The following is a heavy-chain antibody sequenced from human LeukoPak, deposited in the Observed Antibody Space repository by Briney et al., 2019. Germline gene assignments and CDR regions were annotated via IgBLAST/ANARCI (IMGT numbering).Heavy chain of an antibody. CDR1: GFTFSSYA. CDR3: AKDPYHQAVLIWFDP. V-gene: IGHV3-23*01. Sequence: QTGGSLRLSCAASGFTFSSYAMSWVRQAPGKGLEWVSAISGNGYSTFYADSVKGRFTISRDNSKNTLYLQMNSLRAEDTAIYYCAKDPYHQAVLIWFDPWGQGTLVTVSS. D-gene: IGHD3-10*01. CDR2: ISGNGYST. J-gene: IGHJ5*02.